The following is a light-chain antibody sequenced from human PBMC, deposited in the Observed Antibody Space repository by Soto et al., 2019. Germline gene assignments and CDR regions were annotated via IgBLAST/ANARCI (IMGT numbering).Light chain of an antibody. J-gene: IGKJ2*01. CDR3: QQSYSSHN. CDR2: GAS. V-gene: IGKV3-20*01. Sequence: IVLTSSPGTLSLSPGERATLSCRASQSVSSSYLAWYQQKPGQAPRLLIYGASSRATGIPDRFSGSGSGTDFTLTISSLQPEDFATYHCQQSYSSHNYGQGTQVDIK. CDR1: QSVSSSY.